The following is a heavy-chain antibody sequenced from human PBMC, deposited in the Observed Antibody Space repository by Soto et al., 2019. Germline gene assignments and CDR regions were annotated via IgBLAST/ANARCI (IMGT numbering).Heavy chain of an antibody. CDR3: ARHDTYGSDFDY. CDR2: IWYDGSNK. V-gene: IGHV3-33*01. CDR1: GFTFSSYG. D-gene: IGHD3-10*01. Sequence: GGSLRLSCAASGFTFSSYGMHWVRQAPGKGLEWVAVIWYDGSNKYYADSVKGRFTISRDNSKNTLYLQMNSLGAEDTAVYYCARHDTYGSDFDYWGQGTLVTVSS. J-gene: IGHJ4*02.